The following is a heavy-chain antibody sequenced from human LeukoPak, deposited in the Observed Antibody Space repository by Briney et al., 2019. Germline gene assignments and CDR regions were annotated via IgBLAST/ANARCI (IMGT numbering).Heavy chain of an antibody. J-gene: IGHJ6*02. CDR3: ARDAWILSNYGMDV. V-gene: IGHV3-7*01. D-gene: IGHD5-12*01. CDR1: AFTLSGYW. CDR2: IKQDGTEK. Sequence: GGSLRLSCAASAFTLSGYWMTWVRQAPGKGLEWVANIKQDGTEKFYVDSVKGRFTISRDNTKNSLYLQMNSLRAEDTAVYYCARDAWILSNYGMDVWGQGTTVTVSS.